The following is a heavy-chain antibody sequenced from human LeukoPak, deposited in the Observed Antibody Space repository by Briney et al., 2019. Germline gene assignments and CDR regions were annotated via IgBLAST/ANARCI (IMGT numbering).Heavy chain of an antibody. Sequence: PGGSLRLSCAASGFTFSSYNMNWVRQAPGKGLEWVSFISSSSSYIYYADSVKGRFTISRDNDKNSLYLLMKSLRAEDTAVYYCARVKSRDETDFDYWGQGTLVTVSS. V-gene: IGHV3-21*01. D-gene: IGHD1-1*01. CDR1: GFTFSSYN. CDR2: ISSSSSYI. CDR3: ARVKSRDETDFDY. J-gene: IGHJ4*02.